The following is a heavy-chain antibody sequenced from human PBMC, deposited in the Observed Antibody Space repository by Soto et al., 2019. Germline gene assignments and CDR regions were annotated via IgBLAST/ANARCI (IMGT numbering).Heavy chain of an antibody. J-gene: IGHJ4*02. Sequence: QMQLVQSGPEVKKPGTSVKVSCKASGFTFTSSAVQWVRQARGQRLEWIGWIVVGSGNTNYAQKFQERVTITRDMSTSTAYMELSSLTSGDTAVYYCAATYDFWSGYYLFDYWGQGTVVTVSS. V-gene: IGHV1-58*01. CDR1: GFTFTSSA. D-gene: IGHD3-3*01. CDR2: IVVGSGNT. CDR3: AATYDFWSGYYLFDY.